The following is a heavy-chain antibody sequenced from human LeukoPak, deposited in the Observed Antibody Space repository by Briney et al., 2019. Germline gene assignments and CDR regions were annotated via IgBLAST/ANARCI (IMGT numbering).Heavy chain of an antibody. Sequence: GGSLRLSCAASGFTFDDYTMHWVRQAPGKGLEWVSLISWDGGSTYYADSVKGRSTISRDNSKNSLYLQMNSLRTEDTALYYCAKDSCSSTSCSLDYWGQGTLVTVSS. CDR3: AKDSCSSTSCSLDY. D-gene: IGHD2-2*01. V-gene: IGHV3-43*01. CDR1: GFTFDDYT. CDR2: ISWDGGST. J-gene: IGHJ4*02.